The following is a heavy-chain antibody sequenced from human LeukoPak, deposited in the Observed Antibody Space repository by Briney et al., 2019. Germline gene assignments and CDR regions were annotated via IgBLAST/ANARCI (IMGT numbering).Heavy chain of an antibody. CDR1: GFTFSDYY. CDR2: ISSSSSYT. J-gene: IGHJ4*02. CDR3: ARDVGDYYDSSGYYQTGDY. Sequence: GGSLRLSCAASGFTFSDYYMSWIRQAPGKGLEWVSYISSSSSYTNYADSVKGRFTISRDNAKNSLYLQMNSLGAEDMAVYYCARDVGDYYDSSGYYQTGDYWGQGTLVTVSS. V-gene: IGHV3-11*06. D-gene: IGHD3-22*01.